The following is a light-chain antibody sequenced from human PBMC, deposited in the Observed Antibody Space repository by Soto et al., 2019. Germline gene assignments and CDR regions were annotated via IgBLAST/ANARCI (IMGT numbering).Light chain of an antibody. CDR1: SGQSSYA. CDR2: VNSDGSH. CDR3: QTWGTGILV. J-gene: IGLJ1*01. Sequence: QPVLTQSPSASASLGASVKITCTLSSGQSSYAIAWHQQQPEKGPRYLMKVNSDGSHSKADGIPDRFSGSSSGAERYLTISSLQSEDEADYYCQTWGTGILVFGTGTKLTVL. V-gene: IGLV4-69*01.